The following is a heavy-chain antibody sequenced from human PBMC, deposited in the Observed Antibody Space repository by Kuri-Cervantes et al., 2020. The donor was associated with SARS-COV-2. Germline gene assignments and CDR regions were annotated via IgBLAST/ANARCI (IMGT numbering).Heavy chain of an antibody. CDR2: ITPFNGNT. CDR1: GYTFTGYY. J-gene: IGHJ3*02. Sequence: SVKVSCKASGYTFTGYYMHWVRQAPGQAPEWMGWITPFNGNTKYAQKFQDRVTITRDRSMNTAHMELNSLRSEDTAMYYCARSGPGAISREDGALDIWGQGTMVTVSS. V-gene: IGHV1-45*01. CDR3: ARSGPGAISREDGALDI. D-gene: IGHD5-24*01.